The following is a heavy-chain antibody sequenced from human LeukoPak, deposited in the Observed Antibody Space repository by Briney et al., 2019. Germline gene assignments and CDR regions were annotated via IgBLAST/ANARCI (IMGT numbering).Heavy chain of an antibody. CDR2: VSAYNGNT. V-gene: IGHV1-18*01. D-gene: IGHD5-18*01. CDR1: GYTFTSYG. CDR3: ARDLGYSYGTNWFDP. Sequence: ASVKVSCKASGYTFTSYGISWVRQAPGQGLEWMGWVSAYNGNTNYAQKLQGRVTMTTDTSTSTAYMGLRSLRSDDTAVYYCARDLGYSYGTNWFDPWGQGTLVTVSS. J-gene: IGHJ5*02.